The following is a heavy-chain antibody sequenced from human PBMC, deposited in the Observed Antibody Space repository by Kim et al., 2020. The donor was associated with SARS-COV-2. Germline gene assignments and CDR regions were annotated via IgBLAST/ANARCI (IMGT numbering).Heavy chain of an antibody. CDR3: ARIVGATGFVRY. CDR2: T. Sequence: TYYSASVKGRFTISRDNSENTLDLQMNSLRAEDTAVYYCARIVGATGFVRYWGQGTLVTVSS. D-gene: IGHD1-26*01. V-gene: IGHV3-53*01. J-gene: IGHJ4*02.